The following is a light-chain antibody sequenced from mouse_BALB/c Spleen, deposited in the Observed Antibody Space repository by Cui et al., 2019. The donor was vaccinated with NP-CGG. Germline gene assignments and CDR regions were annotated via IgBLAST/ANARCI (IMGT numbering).Light chain of an antibody. V-gene: IGLV1*01. J-gene: IGLJ1*01. CDR1: TGAVTTSNY. CDR2: GTN. Sequence: QAVVNPQPALTTSPGERVTLTCRSSTGAVTTSNYANWVQEKPDHLFTGLIGGTNNRAPGVPARFSGSLIGDKAALTITGAQTEDEAIYFCALWYSNHWVFGGGTKLTVL. CDR3: ALWYSNHWV.